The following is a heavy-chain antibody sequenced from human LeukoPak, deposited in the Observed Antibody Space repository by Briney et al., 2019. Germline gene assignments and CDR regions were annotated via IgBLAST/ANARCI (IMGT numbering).Heavy chain of an antibody. CDR3: AWDTVVVPAAINFDY. J-gene: IGHJ4*02. V-gene: IGHV1-69*04. CDR1: GGTFSSYA. Sequence: ASVKVSCKASGGTFSSYAISWVRQAPGQGLKWLGRIIPILGIANYAQKFQGRVTITADKSTSTAYMELSSLRSENTAVYYCAWDTVVVPAAINFDYWGQGTLVTVSS. CDR2: IIPILGIA. D-gene: IGHD2-2*02.